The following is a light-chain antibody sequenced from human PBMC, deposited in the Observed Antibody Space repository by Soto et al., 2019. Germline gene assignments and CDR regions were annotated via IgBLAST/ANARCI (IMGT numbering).Light chain of an antibody. CDR1: QSFTSNY. V-gene: IGKV3-20*01. CDR2: VAS. Sequence: EIVLTQSPGTLSLSPGERATLSCRASQSFTSNYLAWYQQKPGQAPRLLIYVASSRATGIPDRFSGSGSGTDFTLTIDRLEPEDIAVYYCQQYGSSPSTFGPGTKVDMK. CDR3: QQYGSSPST. J-gene: IGKJ3*01.